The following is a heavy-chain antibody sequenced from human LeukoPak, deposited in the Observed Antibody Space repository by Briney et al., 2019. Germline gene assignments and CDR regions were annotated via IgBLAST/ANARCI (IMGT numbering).Heavy chain of an antibody. J-gene: IGHJ4*02. CDR3: ARESYYDSSGPGGFDY. V-gene: IGHV4-59*01. Sequence: SETLSLTCTVSGGSISSYYWSWIRQPPGKGLEWIGYIYYSGSTNYNPSLKSRATISVDTSKNQFSLKLSSVTAADTAVYYCARESYYDSSGPGGFDYWGQGTLVTVSS. CDR2: IYYSGST. CDR1: GGSISSYY. D-gene: IGHD3-22*01.